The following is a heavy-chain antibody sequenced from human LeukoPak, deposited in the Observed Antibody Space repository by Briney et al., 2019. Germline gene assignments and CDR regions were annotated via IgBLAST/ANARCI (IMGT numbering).Heavy chain of an antibody. CDR2: IYTSGST. J-gene: IGHJ4*02. Sequence: SQTLSLTCTVSGGSISSGSYYWSWIRQPAGKGLEWIGRIYTSGSTNYNPSLKSRVTISVDTSKNQFSLKLSSVTAADTAVYYCARERNYDFWSGYVDYWGQGTLVTVSS. CDR1: GGSISSGSYY. V-gene: IGHV4-61*02. D-gene: IGHD3-3*01. CDR3: ARERNYDFWSGYVDY.